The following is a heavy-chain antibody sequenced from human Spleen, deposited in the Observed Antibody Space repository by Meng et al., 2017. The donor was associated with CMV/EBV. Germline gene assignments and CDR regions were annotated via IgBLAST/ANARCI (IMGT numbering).Heavy chain of an antibody. CDR1: GFTFSSYA. J-gene: IGHJ4*02. CDR3: ARDHPTIAGPY. D-gene: IGHD6-13*01. CDR2: IHSGGTT. Sequence: GGSLRLSCAASGFTFSSYAMHWVRQAPQKGLEWVSGIHSGGTTYYADSVKGRFTISRDNSKNTLYLQMNSLRAEDTAVYFCARDHPTIAGPYWGQGTLVTVSS. V-gene: IGHV3-66*02.